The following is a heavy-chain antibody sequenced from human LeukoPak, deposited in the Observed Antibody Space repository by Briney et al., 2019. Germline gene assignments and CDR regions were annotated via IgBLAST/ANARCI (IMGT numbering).Heavy chain of an antibody. CDR2: IKPDGSQQ. CDR1: GFTFSSYS. Sequence: GGSLRLSCAASGFTFSSYSMNWVRQAPGKGLEWVANIKPDGSQQYYVDSMKGRFTISRDNAKNSLYLQMNSLRTEDTAVYYCARHGLSYYFDYWGQGTLVTVSS. J-gene: IGHJ4*02. D-gene: IGHD2/OR15-2a*01. CDR3: ARHGLSYYFDY. V-gene: IGHV3-7*03.